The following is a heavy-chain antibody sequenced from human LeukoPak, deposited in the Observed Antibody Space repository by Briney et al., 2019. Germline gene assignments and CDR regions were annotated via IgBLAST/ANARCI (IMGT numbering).Heavy chain of an antibody. CDR3: ARDTGGSFDY. V-gene: IGHV1-8*01. Sequence: ASVKVSCKASGYTFTSYDINWVRQATGQGLEWMGWMNPNSGNTGYAQKFQGRVTITADKSTSTAYMELSSLRSEDTAVYYCARDTGGSFDYWGQGTLVTVSS. J-gene: IGHJ4*02. D-gene: IGHD2-15*01. CDR2: MNPNSGNT. CDR1: GYTFTSYD.